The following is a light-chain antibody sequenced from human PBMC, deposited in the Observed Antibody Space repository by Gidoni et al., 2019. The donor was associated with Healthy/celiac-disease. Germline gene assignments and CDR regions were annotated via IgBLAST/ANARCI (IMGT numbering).Light chain of an antibody. J-gene: IGLJ1*01. V-gene: IGLV2-14*01. CDR2: DVS. CDR1: SSDVGGYNY. Sequence: QSALTQPASVSGSPGQSITISCTGTSSDVGGYNYVSWYQPHPGKAPKLMIYDVSNRPSGVSNRFSGSKSGNTASLTISGLQAEDEADYYCSSYTSSSRAVFGTGTKVTVL. CDR3: SSYTSSSRAV.